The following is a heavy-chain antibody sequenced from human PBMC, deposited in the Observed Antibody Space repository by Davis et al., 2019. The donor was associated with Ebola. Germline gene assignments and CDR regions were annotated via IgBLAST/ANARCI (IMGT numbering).Heavy chain of an antibody. CDR1: GSTFRNYG. V-gene: IGHV3-33*01. Sequence: PGGSLRLSCAPSGSTFRNYGMHWVRQAPGKGLEWVALIWYDGSKKYYADSVKGRFTISRDNSKNTLYLQMNSLRAEDTAVYYCVHFGISGGTFDIWGQGTMVTVSS. J-gene: IGHJ3*02. CDR2: IWYDGSKK. CDR3: VHFGISGGTFDI. D-gene: IGHD3-3*02.